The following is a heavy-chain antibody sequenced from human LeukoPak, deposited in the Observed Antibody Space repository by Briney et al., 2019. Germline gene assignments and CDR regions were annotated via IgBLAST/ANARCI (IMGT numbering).Heavy chain of an antibody. D-gene: IGHD3-10*01. Sequence: GGSLRLSCAASGFTVSSNHMSWVRQAPGKGLEWVSVIYSNGNTFYTDSVKGRFTISRDNSQNTLYLQMNSLRAEDTAVYYCARELRGTHWYFDVWGRGTLVTVSS. CDR3: ARELRGTHWYFDV. CDR2: IYSNGNT. J-gene: IGHJ2*01. CDR1: GFTVSSNH. V-gene: IGHV3-53*01.